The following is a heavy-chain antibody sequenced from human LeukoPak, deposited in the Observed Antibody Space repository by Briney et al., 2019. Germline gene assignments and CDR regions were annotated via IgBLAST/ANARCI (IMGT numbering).Heavy chain of an antibody. D-gene: IGHD3-22*01. CDR2: IRYDGSIK. CDR3: AKEYDIRYYYYYMDV. V-gene: IGHV3-30*02. CDR1: GFTFSNYG. Sequence: PGGSLRLSCAASGFTFSNYGMHWVRQAPGKGLEWVAFIRYDGSIKYYADPVKGRFTLSRDNSKNTLFLQMNSLRAADTALYYCAKEYDIRYYYYYMDVWGKGTTVTVSS. J-gene: IGHJ6*03.